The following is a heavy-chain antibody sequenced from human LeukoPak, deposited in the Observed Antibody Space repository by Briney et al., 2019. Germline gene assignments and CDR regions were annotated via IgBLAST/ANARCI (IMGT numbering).Heavy chain of an antibody. D-gene: IGHD3-10*01. CDR3: ARLARGALPD. CDR2: IYNSGIM. J-gene: IGHJ4*02. Sequence: SETLSLTCTVSGGSISSRRYYWGWIRQPPGQGLEWIGSIYNSGIMYYDPSLKSRVTISVDTSKNQFSLNLISVTAADTAVYFCARLARGALPDWGQGNLVTVSS. CDR1: GGSISSRRYY. V-gene: IGHV4-39*01.